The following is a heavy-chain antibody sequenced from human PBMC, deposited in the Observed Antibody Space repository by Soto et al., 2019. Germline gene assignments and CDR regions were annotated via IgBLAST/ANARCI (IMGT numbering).Heavy chain of an antibody. CDR1: GGSISSGDYY. V-gene: IGHV4-30-4*01. CDR3: ARSSWIEMDFDY. J-gene: IGHJ4*02. CDR2: IYYSGST. D-gene: IGHD5-12*01. Sequence: SETLSLTCTVSGGSISSGDYYWSWIRQPPGKGLEWIGYIYYSGSTYYNPSLKSRVTISVDTSKNQFSLKLSSVTAADTAVYYCARSSWIEMDFDYWGQGTLVTVSS.